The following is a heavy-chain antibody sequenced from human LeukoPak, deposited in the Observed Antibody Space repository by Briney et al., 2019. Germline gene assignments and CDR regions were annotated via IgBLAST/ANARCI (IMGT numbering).Heavy chain of an antibody. J-gene: IGHJ4*02. CDR1: GGSISSSSYY. D-gene: IGHD3-10*01. CDR2: IYYSGST. Sequence: PSETLSLTCTVSGGSISSSSYYWGWIRQPPGKGLEWIGSIYYSGSTYYNPSLKSRVTISVDTSKNQFSLKVRSVTAADTAVYYCARRQTTHSRGEFDYWGQGTLVTVSS. V-gene: IGHV4-39*01. CDR3: ARRQTTHSRGEFDY.